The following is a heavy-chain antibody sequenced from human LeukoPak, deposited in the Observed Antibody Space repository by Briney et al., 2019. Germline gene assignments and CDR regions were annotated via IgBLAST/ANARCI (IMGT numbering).Heavy chain of an antibody. J-gene: IGHJ4*02. D-gene: IGHD6-6*01. CDR2: INPTGGST. Sequence: ASVKVSCKASGYAFPSYFMHWVRQAPGQGLEWMGIINPTGGSTTYAQKFQGRVTMTRDTSTSTVYMELSSLRSDDTAVYYCARTAARRFDYWGQGTLVTVSS. CDR3: ARTAARRFDY. CDR1: GYAFPSYF. V-gene: IGHV1-46*01.